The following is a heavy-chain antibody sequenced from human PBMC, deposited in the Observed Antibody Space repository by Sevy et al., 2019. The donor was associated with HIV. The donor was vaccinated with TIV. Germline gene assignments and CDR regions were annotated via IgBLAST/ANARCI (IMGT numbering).Heavy chain of an antibody. CDR2: IYYSGST. D-gene: IGHD3-22*01. J-gene: IGHJ3*02. Sequence: SETLSLTCAFSGGSISSGGYYWSWIRQHPGKGLEWIGYIYYSGSTYYNPSLKSRVTISVDTSKNQFSLKLSSVTAADTAVYYCARDPGADYDSSGYYYGAFDIWGQGTMVTVSS. V-gene: IGHV4-31*11. CDR1: GGSISSGGYY. CDR3: ARDPGADYDSSGYYYGAFDI.